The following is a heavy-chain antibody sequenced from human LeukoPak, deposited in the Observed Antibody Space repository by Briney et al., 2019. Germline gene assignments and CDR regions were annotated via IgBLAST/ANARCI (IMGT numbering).Heavy chain of an antibody. CDR2: ITTSGSTI. D-gene: IGHD3-10*01. CDR3: AKDGYYGSGSYYNGYFDY. V-gene: IGHV3-48*03. Sequence: GGSLRLSCAASGFTFSSYEMNWVRQAPGKGLEWVSYITTSGSTIYYADSVKGRFTISRDNSKNTLYLQMNSLRAEDTAVYYCAKDGYYGSGSYYNGYFDYWGQGTLVTVSS. CDR1: GFTFSSYE. J-gene: IGHJ4*02.